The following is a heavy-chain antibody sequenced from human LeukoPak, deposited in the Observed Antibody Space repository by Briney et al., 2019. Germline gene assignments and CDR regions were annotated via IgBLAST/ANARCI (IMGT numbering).Heavy chain of an antibody. CDR1: GYTLTNYN. D-gene: IGHD4-23*01. CDR2: INTYKGDT. J-gene: IGHJ4*02. V-gene: IGHV1-18*01. CDR3: AREFGHCYGDNCFYFFDT. Sequence: ASVKVSCKASGYTLTNYNISWVRQAPGQGLEWMGWINTYKGDTPYAQKLQGRVTTTADTSTNTAYMELRSLRFDDTAVYYCAREFGHCYGDNCFYFFDTWGQGFRVTVSS.